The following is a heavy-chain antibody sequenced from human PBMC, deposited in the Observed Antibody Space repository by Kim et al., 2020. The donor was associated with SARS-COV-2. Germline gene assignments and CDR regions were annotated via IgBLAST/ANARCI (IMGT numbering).Heavy chain of an antibody. CDR1: GGSISSSSYY. D-gene: IGHD3-10*01. Sequence: SETLSLTCTVSGGSISSSSYYWGWIRQPPGKGLEWIGSIYYSGSTYYNPSLKSRVTISVDTSKNQFSLKLSSVTAADTAVYYCARLIHLWFGEFNGMDVWGQGTTVTVSS. J-gene: IGHJ6*02. CDR2: IYYSGST. V-gene: IGHV4-39*01. CDR3: ARLIHLWFGEFNGMDV.